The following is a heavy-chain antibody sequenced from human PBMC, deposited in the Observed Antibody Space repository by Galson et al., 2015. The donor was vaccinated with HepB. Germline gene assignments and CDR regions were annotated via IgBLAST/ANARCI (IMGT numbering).Heavy chain of an antibody. V-gene: IGHV3-23*05. J-gene: IGHJ4*02. Sequence: SLRLSCAASGFTFTNYAMNWVRQAPGKGLQWDPDISISRSRTSYLDSVRGRLTISRDNSQNTIYLQMTNLRVDDTAMYYCAKHDLYGDSSRGGSFDFWGQGTLVTVSS. CDR3: AKHDLYGDSSRGGSFDF. D-gene: IGHD4-17*01. CDR1: GFTFTNYA. CDR2: ISISRSRT.